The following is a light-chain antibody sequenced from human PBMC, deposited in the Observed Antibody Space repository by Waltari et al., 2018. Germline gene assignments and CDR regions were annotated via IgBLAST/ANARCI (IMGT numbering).Light chain of an antibody. CDR1: QSILNVSNKEDC. J-gene: IGKJ4*01. CDR2: WAS. V-gene: IGKV4-1*01. Sequence: DIVMTQSPDSLAVCLGGRATIHCRSSQSILNVSNKEDCLAWYQRKPGQPPKLLIFWASTRDSAVPDRFSGGRSGSDFTLTITSLRPEDVALYFCQQYFSRPFSFGGGTKVEIK. CDR3: QQYFSRPFS.